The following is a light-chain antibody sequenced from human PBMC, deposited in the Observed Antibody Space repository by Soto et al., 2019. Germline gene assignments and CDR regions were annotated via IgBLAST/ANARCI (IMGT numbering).Light chain of an antibody. Sequence: EIVMTQSPATLSVSPGERATLSCRASQSVASNLAWYQQKPCQAPRLLIYGASTRATGTPARFSGSGSGTEFTLTISSLQSEDFAVYYCQQYNNWPPAFGQGTRLEIK. V-gene: IGKV3-15*01. J-gene: IGKJ5*01. CDR3: QQYNNWPPA. CDR2: GAS. CDR1: QSVASN.